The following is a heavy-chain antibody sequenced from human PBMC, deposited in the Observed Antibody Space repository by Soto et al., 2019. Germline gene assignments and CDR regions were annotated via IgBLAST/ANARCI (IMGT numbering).Heavy chain of an antibody. D-gene: IGHD5-18*01. V-gene: IGHV1-69*13. CDR1: GGTFSSYA. Sequence: ASVKVSCKASGGTFSSYAISWVRQAPGQGLEWMGGIIPIFGTANYAQKFQGRVTITADESTSTAYMELSSLGSEDTAVYYCARLYTTMASYYFDYWGQGTLVTVSS. CDR3: ARLYTTMASYYFDY. J-gene: IGHJ4*02. CDR2: IIPIFGTA.